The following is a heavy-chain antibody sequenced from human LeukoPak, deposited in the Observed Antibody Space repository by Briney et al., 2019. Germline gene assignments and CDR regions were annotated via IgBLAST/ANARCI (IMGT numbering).Heavy chain of an antibody. CDR3: ARHGNWDPFDY. Sequence: SETLSLTCTVSGDSINSSDYYWGWIRQPPGKGLEWIGTVYYTGSTYYKPSLKSRLTISVDRSKNHFSLKMNSVTAADTGVYYCARHGNWDPFDYWGQGILVTASS. CDR1: GDSINSSDYY. V-gene: IGHV4-39*01. D-gene: IGHD7-27*01. CDR2: VYYTGST. J-gene: IGHJ4*02.